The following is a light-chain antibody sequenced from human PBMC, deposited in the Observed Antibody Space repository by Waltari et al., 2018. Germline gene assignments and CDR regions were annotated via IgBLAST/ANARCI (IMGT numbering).Light chain of an antibody. CDR1: PSISSY. J-gene: IGKJ4*01. CDR2: AAS. V-gene: IGKV1-39*01. Sequence: DIPMTQSPSSLSASVGDRVTITCRASPSISSYLNWYQQKPGKAPKLLIYAASSLQSGVPSRFSGSGSGTDFTLTISSLQPEDFATYYCQQSYSTPPTFGGGTKVEIK. CDR3: QQSYSTPPT.